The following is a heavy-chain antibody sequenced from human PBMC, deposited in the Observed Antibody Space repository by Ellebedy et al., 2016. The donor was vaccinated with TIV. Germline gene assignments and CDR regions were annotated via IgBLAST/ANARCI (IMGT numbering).Heavy chain of an antibody. CDR3: ARISTSGRGADQSFQH. V-gene: IGHV5-51*01. CDR1: GYYFTAYW. CDR2: IYPTDSDT. J-gene: IGHJ1*01. Sequence: GESLKISCKASGYYFTAYWIGWVRQMPGKGLEWMGIIYPTDSDTRYSPSFQGQVTISADKSLNTAFLQWSSLRASDTAIYYCARISTSGRGADQSFQHWGQGTLVTVSS. D-gene: IGHD5-24*01.